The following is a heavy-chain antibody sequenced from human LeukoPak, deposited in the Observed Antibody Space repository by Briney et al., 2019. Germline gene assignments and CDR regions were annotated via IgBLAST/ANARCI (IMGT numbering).Heavy chain of an antibody. CDR2: LNPSGGST. J-gene: IGHJ4*02. Sequence: CSASAFTISSNNWNWDGLGQGPGWVGVLNPSGGSTSYAQRFQGRVTMTRDMTTSTVYMELSSLRSEDTAVYYCARDCVYGGSMGGYWGERTLLTASS. D-gene: IGHD4-23*01. CDR3: ARDCVYGGSMGGY. V-gene: IGHV1-46*01. CDR1: AFTISSNN.